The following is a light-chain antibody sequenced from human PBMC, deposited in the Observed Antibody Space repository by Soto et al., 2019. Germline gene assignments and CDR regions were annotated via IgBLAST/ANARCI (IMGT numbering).Light chain of an antibody. J-gene: IGKJ5*01. CDR1: QSVGNY. CDR3: QQRADWPIT. CDR2: DAS. Sequence: EIVLTQSPATLSLSPGERATLSCRASQSVGNYLIWYQQKFGQAPRLLISDASNRATGIPARFSGSGSGTDFTLTISSLESEDFAVYYCQQRADWPITFGQGTRLEIK. V-gene: IGKV3-11*01.